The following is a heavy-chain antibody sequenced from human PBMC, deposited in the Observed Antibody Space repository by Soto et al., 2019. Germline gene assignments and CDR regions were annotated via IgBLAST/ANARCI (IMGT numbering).Heavy chain of an antibody. V-gene: IGHV4-31*03. J-gene: IGHJ4*02. D-gene: IGHD3-3*01. CDR1: GGSISSGGYY. Sequence: PSETLSLTCTVSGGSISSGGYYWSWIRQHPGKGLEWIGYIYYSGSTYYNPSLKSRVTISVDTSKNQFSLKLSSVTAADTAVYYCARGSLRFLESRYKRYYFDYWGQGTLVTVSS. CDR2: IYYSGST. CDR3: ARGSLRFLESRYKRYYFDY.